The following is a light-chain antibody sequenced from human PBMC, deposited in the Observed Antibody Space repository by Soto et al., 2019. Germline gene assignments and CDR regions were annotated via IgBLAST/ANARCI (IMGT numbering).Light chain of an antibody. CDR2: EVS. V-gene: IGLV2-23*02. J-gene: IGLJ1*01. CDR1: NSDVGSYNF. Sequence: QSVLTQPASVSGSPGQSITISCTRTNSDVGSYNFVSWYQQHPGKAPKVMIFEVSKRPSGVSDRFSGSKSGNTASLTISGLQAEDYADYYCCSDAGTSTYLFATGPKVTVL. CDR3: CSDAGTSTYL.